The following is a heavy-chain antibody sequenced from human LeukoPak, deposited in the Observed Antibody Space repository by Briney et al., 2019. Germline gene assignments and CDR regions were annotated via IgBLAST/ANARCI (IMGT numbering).Heavy chain of an antibody. CDR3: ARDRDGYNQYYFDY. J-gene: IGHJ4*02. D-gene: IGHD5-24*01. CDR1: GGSFSGYY. V-gene: IGHV4-59*01. CDR2: IYYSGST. Sequence: PSETLSLTCAVYGGSFSGYYWSWIRQPPGKGLEWIGYIYYSGSTNYNPSLKSRVTISVDTSKNQFSLKLSSVTAADTAVYYCARDRDGYNQYYFDYWGQGTLVTVSS.